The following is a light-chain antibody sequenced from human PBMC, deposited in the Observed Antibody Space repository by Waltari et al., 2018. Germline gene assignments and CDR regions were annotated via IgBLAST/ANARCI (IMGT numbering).Light chain of an antibody. Sequence: SALTQPASVSGSPGQSIPIPCTGTSSDIATYNYVSWYQQYPGKAPKLMIYDVTKRPSGVSDRFSGSKSGNTASLTISGLQAEDEADYYCCSYAGSSSLVFGGGTKLTVL. J-gene: IGLJ2*01. CDR1: SSDIATYNY. V-gene: IGLV2-23*02. CDR3: CSYAGSSSLV. CDR2: DVT.